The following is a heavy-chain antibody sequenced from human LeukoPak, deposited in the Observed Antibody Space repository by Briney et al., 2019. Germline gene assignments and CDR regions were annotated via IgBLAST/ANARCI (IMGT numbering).Heavy chain of an antibody. Sequence: SETLSLTCIVSGGSISSSSYYWGWIRQPPGKGLEWIGEIYHSGSTNYNPSLKSRVTISVDKSKNQFSLKLSSVTAADTAVYYCARDRYYDSSGYRPIDYWGQGTLVTVSS. CDR2: IYHSGST. CDR1: GGSISSSSYY. V-gene: IGHV4-39*07. CDR3: ARDRYYDSSGYRPIDY. J-gene: IGHJ4*02. D-gene: IGHD3-22*01.